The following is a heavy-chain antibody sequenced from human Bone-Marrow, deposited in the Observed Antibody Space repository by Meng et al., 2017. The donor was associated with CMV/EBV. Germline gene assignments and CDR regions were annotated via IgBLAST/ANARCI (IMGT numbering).Heavy chain of an antibody. CDR2: IRYDGSNK. CDR3: AKDDGPVVLARVIGVGYYGMDV. J-gene: IGHJ6*02. Sequence: GGSLRLSCAASGFTFSTYAMHWVRQAPGKGLEWVAFIRYDGSNKYYADSVKGRFTISRDNSKNTLYLQMNSLRAEDTAVYYCAKDDGPVVLARVIGVGYYGMDVRGQGTTVTVSS. D-gene: IGHD3-22*01. CDR1: GFTFSTYA. V-gene: IGHV3-30*02.